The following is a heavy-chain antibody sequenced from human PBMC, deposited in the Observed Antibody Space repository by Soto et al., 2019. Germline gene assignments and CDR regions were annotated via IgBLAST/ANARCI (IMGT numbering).Heavy chain of an antibody. D-gene: IGHD1-1*01. CDR3: ARDGGGTGGFDY. CDR1: GGSISSYY. J-gene: IGHJ4*02. CDR2: IYYSGST. V-gene: IGHV4-59*01. Sequence: PSETLSLTCTVSGGSISSYYWSWIRQPPGKGLEWIGYIYYSGSTNYNPSLKSRVTISVDTSKNQFSLKLSSVTAADTAVYYCARDGGGTGGFDYWGQGTLVTVSS.